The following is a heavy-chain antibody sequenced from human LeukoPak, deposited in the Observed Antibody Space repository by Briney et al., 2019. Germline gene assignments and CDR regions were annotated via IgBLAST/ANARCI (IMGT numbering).Heavy chain of an antibody. V-gene: IGHV5-51*01. Sequence: KTGESLKISFKNSKYSSTSYWIVWVRQMPGKGLEWMGIIYPGDSDTRYSPSFQGQVTISADKSIGTAFLQWSSLKASDTAMYYCARLGAVAGIDYWGQGTLVTVSS. CDR1: KYSSTSYW. J-gene: IGHJ4*01. CDR3: ARLGAVAGIDY. CDR2: IYPGDSDT. D-gene: IGHD6-19*01.